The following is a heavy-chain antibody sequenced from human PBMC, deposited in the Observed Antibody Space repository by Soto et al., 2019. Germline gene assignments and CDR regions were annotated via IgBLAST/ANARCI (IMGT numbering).Heavy chain of an antibody. CDR2: IYSGGST. J-gene: IGHJ6*02. V-gene: IGHV3-66*01. Sequence: GESLKISCAASGFTVSSNYMSWVRQAPGKGLEWVSLIYSGGSTYYADSVKGRFTISRDNSKNTLYLQMNSLRAEDTAVYYWARDPPYYDFRLLVWGQATTVTVAS. CDR3: ARDPPYYDFRLLV. D-gene: IGHD3-3*01. CDR1: GFTVSSNY.